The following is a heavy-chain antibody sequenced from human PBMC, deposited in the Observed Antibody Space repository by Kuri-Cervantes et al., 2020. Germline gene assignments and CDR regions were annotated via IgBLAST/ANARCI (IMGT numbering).Heavy chain of an antibody. V-gene: IGHV4-34*01. CDR1: GGSFSGYY. J-gene: IGHJ6*03. CDR3: ALGATSYYYMDV. CDR2: INHSGST. D-gene: IGHD1-26*01. Sequence: SQTLSLTCAVYGGSFSGYYWSWIRQPPGKGLEWIGEINHSGSTNYNPSLKARVTILVDSSKNQFSLNLRSVTAADTAVYYCALGATSYYYMDVWGKGTTVTVSS.